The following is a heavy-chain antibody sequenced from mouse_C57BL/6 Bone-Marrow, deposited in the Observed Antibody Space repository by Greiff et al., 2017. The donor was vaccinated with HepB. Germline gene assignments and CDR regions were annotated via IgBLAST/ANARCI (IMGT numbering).Heavy chain of an antibody. CDR1: GFSLTSYG. Sequence: VKLVESGPGLVQPSQSLSIPCTVSGFSLTSYGVHWVRQSPGKGLEWLGVIWRGGSTDYNAAFMSRLSITKDNSKSQVFFKMNSLQADDTAIYYCAKRDGYGAMHYWGQGTSVTVSS. V-gene: IGHV2-5*01. J-gene: IGHJ4*01. D-gene: IGHD2-2*01. CDR3: AKRDGYGAMHY. CDR2: IWRGGST.